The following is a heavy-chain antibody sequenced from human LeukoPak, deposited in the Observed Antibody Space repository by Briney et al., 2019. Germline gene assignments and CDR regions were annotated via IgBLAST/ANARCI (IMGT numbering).Heavy chain of an antibody. J-gene: IGHJ4*02. Sequence: PGGSLRLSCAASGFTFSSCGMSWVRQAPGKGLEWIGEINHSGSTNYNPSLKSRVTISVDTSKNQFSLKLSSVTAADTAVYYCARPRRYGSGSYLDYWGQGTLVTVSS. CDR2: INHSGST. D-gene: IGHD3-10*01. V-gene: IGHV4-34*01. CDR1: GFTFSSCG. CDR3: ARPRRYGSGSYLDY.